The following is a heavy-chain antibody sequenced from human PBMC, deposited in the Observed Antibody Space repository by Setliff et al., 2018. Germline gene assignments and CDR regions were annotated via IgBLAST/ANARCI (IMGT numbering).Heavy chain of an antibody. J-gene: IGHJ1*01. D-gene: IGHD2-8*01. V-gene: IGHV1-18*01. Sequence: ASVKVSCKASGYTFTNYGITWVRQAPGQGLEWMGWINNYNTNTKYAQKLQGRVTMTTDTSTDTAFLDLRSLRSDDTAIYYCSRLVRYCTTTTCQTLSGGEHWGPGTLVTVS. CDR1: GYTFTNYG. CDR3: SRLVRYCTTTTCQTLSGGEH. CDR2: INNYNTNT.